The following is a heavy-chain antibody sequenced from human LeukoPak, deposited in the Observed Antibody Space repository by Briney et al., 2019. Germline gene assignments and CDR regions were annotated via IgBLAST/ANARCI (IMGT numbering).Heavy chain of an antibody. D-gene: IGHD6-19*01. Sequence: GGSLRLSCTASGFTFGDYLMSWFRQAPGKGLEWIGFISGGTTEYATSVKGRFTISRDDSTSIAYLQMNGLTTEDTAVYYCWGSGWLSVYGGQGTVVTVSS. J-gene: IGHJ4*02. CDR1: GFTFGDYL. V-gene: IGHV3-49*03. CDR3: WGSGWLSVY. CDR2: ISGGTT.